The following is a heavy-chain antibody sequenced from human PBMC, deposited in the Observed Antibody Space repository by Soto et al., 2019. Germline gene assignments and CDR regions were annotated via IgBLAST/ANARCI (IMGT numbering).Heavy chain of an antibody. CDR2: FNAGNGNT. CDR3: ATDMVCSSTSCFDY. J-gene: IGHJ4*02. D-gene: IGHD2-2*01. V-gene: IGHV1-3*01. Sequence: ASVKVSCKASGYTFTSYAMHWVRQAPGQRLEWMGCFNAGNGNTKYSQKFQGRVTITRDTSADTAYMELSSLRSGDTAVYYCATDMVCSSTSCFDYWGQGTLVTVSS. CDR1: GYTFTSYA.